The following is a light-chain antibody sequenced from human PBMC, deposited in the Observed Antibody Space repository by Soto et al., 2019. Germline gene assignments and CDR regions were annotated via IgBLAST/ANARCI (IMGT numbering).Light chain of an antibody. Sequence: QSVLTQPASVSGSPGQWITISCTGVSSDVGNYDLVSWYQQHPDKAPQLIIFGVTKRPSGVSNRFSGSKSGNTASLTISGLQTEDEADYYCCSYAGRSHYVFGTGTKVTVL. J-gene: IGLJ1*01. V-gene: IGLV2-23*02. CDR2: GVT. CDR3: CSYAGRSHYV. CDR1: SSDVGNYDL.